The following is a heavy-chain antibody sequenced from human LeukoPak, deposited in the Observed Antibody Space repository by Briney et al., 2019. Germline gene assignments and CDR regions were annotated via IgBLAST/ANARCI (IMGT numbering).Heavy chain of an antibody. Sequence: GGSLRLSCAASGFTFSSYAMSWVRQAPGKGLEWVSAISGSGGSTYYADSVKGRFTISRDNAKDTLYLEMNSLRAEDTAVYYCARGHVPGSGRHWDSWGLGTLVTVSS. V-gene: IGHV3-23*01. CDR2: ISGSGGST. J-gene: IGHJ4*02. D-gene: IGHD3-10*01. CDR1: GFTFSSYA. CDR3: ARGHVPGSGRHWDS.